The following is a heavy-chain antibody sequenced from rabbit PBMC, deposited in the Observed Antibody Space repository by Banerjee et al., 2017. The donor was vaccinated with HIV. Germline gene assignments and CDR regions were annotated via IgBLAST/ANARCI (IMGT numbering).Heavy chain of an antibody. J-gene: IGHJ4*01. Sequence: QEQLEESGGGLVQPEGSLTLTCTASRFSFSVKYVMCWVRQAPGKGLEWIACIYTGSSGSTHYASWVNGRFTISRSTTLNTVDLKMTSLTAADTATYFCARDFTLWGPGTLVTVS. V-gene: IGHV1S45*01. CDR3: ARDFTL. CDR2: IYTGSSGST. CDR1: RFSFSVKYV.